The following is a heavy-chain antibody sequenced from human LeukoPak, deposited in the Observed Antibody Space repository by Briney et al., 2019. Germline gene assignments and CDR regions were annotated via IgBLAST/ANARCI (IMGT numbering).Heavy chain of an antibody. Sequence: GGSLRLSCAASGFTFSSYWMSWVRQAPGKGLEWVAHIKQDGSEKYYVDSVKGRFTISRDNAKNSLYLQMNSLRAEDTAVYYCARCRGGGSCYSDYWGQGTLVTVSS. CDR1: GFTFSSYW. CDR3: ARCRGGGSCYSDY. CDR2: IKQDGSEK. J-gene: IGHJ4*02. D-gene: IGHD2-15*01. V-gene: IGHV3-7*01.